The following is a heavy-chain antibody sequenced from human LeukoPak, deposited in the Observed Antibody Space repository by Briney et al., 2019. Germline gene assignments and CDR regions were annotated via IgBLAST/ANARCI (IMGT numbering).Heavy chain of an antibody. CDR1: GYTFTSNY. V-gene: IGHV1-46*01. Sequence: ASVKVSCKASGYTFTSNYIHWVRQAPGQGLEWMGMIYPRDGSTSYAQKSQGRVTVTRDTSTSTVHMELSGLRSEDTAVYYCARDQEGFDYWGQGTLVTVSS. J-gene: IGHJ4*02. CDR2: IYPRDGST. CDR3: ARDQEGFDY.